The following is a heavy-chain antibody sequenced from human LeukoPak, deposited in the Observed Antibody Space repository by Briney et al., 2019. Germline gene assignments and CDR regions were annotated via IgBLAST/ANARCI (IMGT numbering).Heavy chain of an antibody. CDR3: ARKGSGSYDDAFDI. Sequence: WASVKVSCKASGYTFTSYGISWVRQAPGQGLEWMGWISAYNGNTNYAQKLQGRVTMTTDTSTSTAYMELRSLRSDDTAVYYCARKGSGSYDDAFDIWGQGTMVTVSS. CDR2: ISAYNGNT. D-gene: IGHD1-26*01. CDR1: GYTFTSYG. J-gene: IGHJ3*02. V-gene: IGHV1-18*01.